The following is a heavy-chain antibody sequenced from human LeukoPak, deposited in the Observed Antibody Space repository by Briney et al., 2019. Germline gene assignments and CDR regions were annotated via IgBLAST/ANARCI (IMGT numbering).Heavy chain of an antibody. V-gene: IGHV3-30*03. CDR1: GFTFSSYG. D-gene: IGHD3-22*01. Sequence: PGGSLRLSCAASGFTFSSYGMHWVRQAPGKGLEWVAVISYDGSNKYYADSVKGRFTISRDNSKNTLHLQMNSLRAEDTAVYYCARGNYDSSGYHHYFDYWGQGTLVTVSS. J-gene: IGHJ4*02. CDR3: ARGNYDSSGYHHYFDY. CDR2: ISYDGSNK.